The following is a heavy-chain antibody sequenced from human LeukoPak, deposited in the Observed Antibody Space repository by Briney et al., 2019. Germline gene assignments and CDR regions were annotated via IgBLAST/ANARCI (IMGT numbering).Heavy chain of an antibody. D-gene: IGHD3-22*01. J-gene: IGHJ4*02. V-gene: IGHV3-48*01. CDR1: GFTFTSYS. CDR3: ARDAYYYDSSGYYLPAGGDY. Sequence: GGSLRLSCAAPGFTFTSYSMNWVRQPPGKGLEWVSYTSSRSITIYYADSVKGRFTISRDNAKNSLYLQMNSLRAEDTAMYYCARDAYYYDSSGYYLPAGGDYWGQGTLVTVSS. CDR2: TSSRSITI.